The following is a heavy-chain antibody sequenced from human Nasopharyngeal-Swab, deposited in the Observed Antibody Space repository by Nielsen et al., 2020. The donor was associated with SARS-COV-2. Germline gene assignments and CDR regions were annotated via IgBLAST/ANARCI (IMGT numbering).Heavy chain of an antibody. CDR2: IYYSGST. D-gene: IGHD3-3*01. V-gene: IGHV4-59*01. CDR3: ARILTIFGVVASYYFDY. Sequence: SGTLSLTCTVSGGSISSYYWSWIRQPPGKGLEWIGYIYYSGSTNYNPSLKSRVTISVDTSKNQFSLKLSSVTAADTAVYYCARILTIFGVVASYYFDYWGQGTLVTVSS. CDR1: GGSISSYY. J-gene: IGHJ4*02.